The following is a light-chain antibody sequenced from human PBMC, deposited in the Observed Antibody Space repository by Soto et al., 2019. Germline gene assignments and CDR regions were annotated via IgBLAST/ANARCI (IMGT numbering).Light chain of an antibody. Sequence: IQMTQSPSSLSASIGDRVTITCRASQGIGVRLAWFQQKPGKAPQYLIQSASSLQSGVPSRFSGSGSGTEFILTISNLQPDDFATYYCQQYNTYYTFGQGTKLEIK. J-gene: IGKJ2*01. V-gene: IGKV1D-16*01. CDR2: SAS. CDR1: QGIGVR. CDR3: QQYNTYYT.